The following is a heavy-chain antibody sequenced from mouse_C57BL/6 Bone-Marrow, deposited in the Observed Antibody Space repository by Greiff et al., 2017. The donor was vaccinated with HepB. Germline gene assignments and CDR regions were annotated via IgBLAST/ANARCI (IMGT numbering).Heavy chain of an antibody. Sequence: EVQGVESGGGLVQSGRSLRLSCATSGFTFSDFYMEWVRQAPGKGLEWIAASRKKAKDYTTEYSASVKGRFIVSRDTSQSILYLQMNALRAEDTAIYYCAREAYYGSSYWYFDVWGTGTTVTVSS. CDR1: GFTFSDFY. CDR2: SRKKAKDYTT. V-gene: IGHV7-1*01. J-gene: IGHJ1*03. D-gene: IGHD1-1*01. CDR3: AREAYYGSSYWYFDV.